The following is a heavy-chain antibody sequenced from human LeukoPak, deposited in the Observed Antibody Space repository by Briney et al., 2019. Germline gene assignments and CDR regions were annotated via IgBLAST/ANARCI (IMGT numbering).Heavy chain of an antibody. CDR3: ARVSTYYDSSGYNNRRAFDI. D-gene: IGHD3-22*01. CDR2: ISSSSSYT. Sequence: PGGSLRLSCAASGFTFSDYYMSWIRQAPGKGLEWVSYISSSSSYTNYADSVKGRFTISRDNAKNSLYLQMNSLRAVDTAVYYCARVSTYYDSSGYNNRRAFDIWGQGTMVTVSS. CDR1: GFTFSDYY. J-gene: IGHJ3*02. V-gene: IGHV3-11*06.